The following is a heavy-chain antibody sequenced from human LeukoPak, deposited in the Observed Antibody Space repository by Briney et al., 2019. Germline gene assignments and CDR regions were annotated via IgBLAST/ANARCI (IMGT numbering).Heavy chain of an antibody. Sequence: ASVKVSCKASGYTFTGYYMHWVRQAPGQGLEWMGWINPNSGGTNYAQKFQGRVTMTRDTSISTAYMELSRLRSDDTAVYYCAGDYPGGGELPFDYWGQGTLVTVSS. CDR2: INPNSGGT. CDR1: GYTFTGYY. CDR3: AGDYPGGGELPFDY. D-gene: IGHD1-26*01. V-gene: IGHV1-2*02. J-gene: IGHJ4*02.